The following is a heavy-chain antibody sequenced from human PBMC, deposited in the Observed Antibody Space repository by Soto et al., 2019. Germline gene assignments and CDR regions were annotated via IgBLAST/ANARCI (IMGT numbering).Heavy chain of an antibody. CDR2: IYHGGTT. CDR3: AKDNVMVVAGSNFDY. D-gene: IGHD6-19*01. V-gene: IGHV4-38-2*02. CDR1: GYSISSGSY. Sequence: PSETLSLTCTVSGYSISSGSYWGLIRQPPGKGPEWIASIYHGGTTFYNPSLKSRVTVSVDKSNNQFSLKLRSVTAADKAVYYCAKDNVMVVAGSNFDYWGHGTLVTVS. J-gene: IGHJ4*01.